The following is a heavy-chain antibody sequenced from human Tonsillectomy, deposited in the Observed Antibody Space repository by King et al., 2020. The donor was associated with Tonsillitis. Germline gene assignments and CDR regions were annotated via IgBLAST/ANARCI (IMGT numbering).Heavy chain of an antibody. Sequence: GGGGGEPGGALRLSCAGSGSTFSSFAMSWVRQAPGKGLEWVSVISASGRSTYYGDSVKGRFTISRDNSKSTLYLQMSSLRAEDTAVYYCATGGMYGSGRPYDAFDV. J-gene: IGHJ3*01. CDR2: ISASGRST. V-gene: IGHV3-23*01. D-gene: IGHD3-10*01. CDR1: GSTFSSFA. CDR3: ATGGMYGSGRPYDAFDV.